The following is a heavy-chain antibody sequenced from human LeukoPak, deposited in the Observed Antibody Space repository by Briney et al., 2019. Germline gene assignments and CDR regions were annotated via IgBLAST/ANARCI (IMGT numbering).Heavy chain of an antibody. J-gene: IGHJ4*02. CDR3: ARAYCSGGVCYHFDY. CDR2: VYASGST. D-gene: IGHD2-8*02. V-gene: IGHV4-4*07. Sequence: KPSETLSLTCTVSGGSISSYYWSWIRQPAGKGLECIGRVYASGSTHYNPSLMGRVTMSVDTSKNQFSLRLSSVTAADTAVYYCARAYCSGGVCYHFDYWGQGTLVTVSS. CDR1: GGSISSYY.